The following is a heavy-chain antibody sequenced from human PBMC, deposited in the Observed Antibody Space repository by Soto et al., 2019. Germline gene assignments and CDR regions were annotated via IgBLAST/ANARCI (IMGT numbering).Heavy chain of an antibody. CDR1: GFTFSSYW. CDR3: ARLYGVYWYFDL. CDR2: INSDGSST. Sequence: EVQLVESGGGLVQPGGSLRLSCAASGFTFSSYWMHWVRKAPGKGLVWVSRINSDGSSTSYADSVKGRFTISRDNAKNTLYLQMNSLRAEDTAVYYCARLYGVYWYFDLWGRGTLVTVSS. V-gene: IGHV3-74*01. D-gene: IGHD2-2*02. J-gene: IGHJ2*01.